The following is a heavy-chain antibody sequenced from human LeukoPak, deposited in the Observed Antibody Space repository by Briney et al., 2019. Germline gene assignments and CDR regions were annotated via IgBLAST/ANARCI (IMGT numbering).Heavy chain of an antibody. CDR3: ARDHLGLTYYFDY. CDR1: GFTFSSYA. Sequence: PGRSLRLSCAASGFTFSSYAMHWVRQAPGKGLEWVAVILYDDGSNKSYTDSVKGRFTISRDNSKNTLYLQMSSLRAEDTAVYYCARDHLGLTYYFDYWGQGTLVTVSS. J-gene: IGHJ4*02. V-gene: IGHV3-30*04. CDR2: ILYDDGSNK.